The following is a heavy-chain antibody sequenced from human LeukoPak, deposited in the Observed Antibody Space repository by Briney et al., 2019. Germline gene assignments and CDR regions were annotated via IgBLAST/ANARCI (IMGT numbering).Heavy chain of an antibody. D-gene: IGHD2-15*01. Sequence: GSLRLSCAASGFTFSNAWMSWVRQAPGKGLEWVSAISGSGGSTYYADSVKGRFTISRDNSKNTLYLQMNSLRAEDTAVYYCAKTTGEVVVAATEGFDYWGQGTLVTVSS. V-gene: IGHV3-23*01. CDR1: GFTFSNAW. CDR2: ISGSGGST. J-gene: IGHJ4*02. CDR3: AKTTGEVVVAATEGFDY.